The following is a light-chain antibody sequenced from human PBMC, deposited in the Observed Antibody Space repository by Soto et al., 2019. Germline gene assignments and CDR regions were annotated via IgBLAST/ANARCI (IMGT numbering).Light chain of an antibody. Sequence: QSALTQPPSASGSPGQSVAISCTGTSSDIGAYKFVSWYQQHPGKAPKLIIYEVSIRPSGVPDRLSGSKSGNTASLTVSGLLAADEADYYCSLYAGTNSVVFGGGTKLTVL. J-gene: IGLJ2*01. CDR1: SSDIGAYKF. V-gene: IGLV2-8*01. CDR2: EVS. CDR3: SLYAGTNSVV.